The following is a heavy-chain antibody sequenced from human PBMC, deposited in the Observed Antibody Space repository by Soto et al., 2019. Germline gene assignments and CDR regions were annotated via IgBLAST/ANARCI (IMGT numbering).Heavy chain of an antibody. D-gene: IGHD3-16*02. Sequence: QITLKESGPTLVKPTQTLSLTCTVSGFSLATVGEGVGWVRQPPGKALEWLALIYWNDEKRFSPSLESRLTITKDHSTNQVVLTMTNMNSVDTARYYCVHRGQLGSYRQGRFDPWGQGTLVTVSS. CDR2: IYWNDEK. V-gene: IGHV2-5*01. CDR1: GFSLATVGEG. J-gene: IGHJ5*02. CDR3: VHRGQLGSYRQGRFDP.